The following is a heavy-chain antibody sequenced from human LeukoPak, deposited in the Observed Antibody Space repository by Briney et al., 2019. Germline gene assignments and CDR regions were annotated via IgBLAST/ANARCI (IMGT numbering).Heavy chain of an antibody. D-gene: IGHD3-22*01. CDR2: INHSGST. CDR3: ARALDDSSGPG. CDR1: GFNFSIYS. Sequence: GSLRLSCAAYGFNFSIYSMNWVRQPPGKGLEWIGEINHSGSTNYNPSLKSRVTISVDTSKNQFSLKLSSVNAADTAVYYCARALDDSSGPGWGQGTLVTVSS. V-gene: IGHV4-34*01. J-gene: IGHJ4*02.